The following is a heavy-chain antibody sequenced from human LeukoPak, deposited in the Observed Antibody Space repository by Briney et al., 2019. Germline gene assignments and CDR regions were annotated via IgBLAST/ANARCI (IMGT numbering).Heavy chain of an antibody. CDR1: GFTFSSYG. D-gene: IGHD3-22*01. V-gene: IGHV3-33*01. J-gene: IGHJ4*02. Sequence: GGSLRLSCAASGFTFSSYGMHWVRQAPGKGLEWVAVIWYDGSNKYYADSVKGRFTTSRDNSKNTLYLQMNSLRAEDTAVYYCAREPSDYYDSSGYPFDYWGQGTLVTVSS. CDR2: IWYDGSNK. CDR3: AREPSDYYDSSGYPFDY.